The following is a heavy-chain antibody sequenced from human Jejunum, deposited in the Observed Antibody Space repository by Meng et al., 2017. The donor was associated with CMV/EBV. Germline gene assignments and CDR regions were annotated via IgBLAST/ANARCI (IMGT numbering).Heavy chain of an antibody. V-gene: IGHV3-74*01. CDR3: ARGFGTEFYSPPYY. D-gene: IGHD4-11*01. CDR1: GFTFSDYW. CDR2: INSDGIAT. J-gene: IGHJ4*02. Sequence: GFTFSDYWMNWVRQAPGKGLVWVSRINSDGIATNYADSVKGRFTISRDNAKNTLFLQMDGLRAEDMALYYCARGFGTEFYSPPYYWSQGTLVTVSS.